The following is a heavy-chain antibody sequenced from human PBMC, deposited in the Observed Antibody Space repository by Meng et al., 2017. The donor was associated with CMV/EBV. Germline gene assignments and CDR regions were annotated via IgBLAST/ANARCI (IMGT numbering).Heavy chain of an antibody. CDR2: ISWDGGST. CDR1: GFTFDDYT. Sequence: GESLKISCAASGFTFDDYTMHWVRQAPGKGLEWVSLISWDGGSTYYADSVKGRFTISRDNSKNSLYLQMNGLRTEDTALYYCAKDMGDYYYYGMDVWGQGTTVTVSS. V-gene: IGHV3-43*01. CDR3: AKDMGDYYYYGMDV. J-gene: IGHJ6*02.